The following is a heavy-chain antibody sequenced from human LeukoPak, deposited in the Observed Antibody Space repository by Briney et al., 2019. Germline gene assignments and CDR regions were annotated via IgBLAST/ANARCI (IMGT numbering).Heavy chain of an antibody. J-gene: IGHJ4*02. CDR1: EASFSNANYY. CDR3: VRRGHYTFPY. Sequence: NPSETLSLTCSVSEASFSNANYYWVWVRQPPGRGLEWLGSLYSDGRIYYNSSLMGRVTLSVDTSKNQFSLKLTSVTAADTAVYFCVRRGHYTFPYWGQGALVTVCS. D-gene: IGHD2/OR15-2a*01. V-gene: IGHV4-39*01. CDR2: LYSDGRI.